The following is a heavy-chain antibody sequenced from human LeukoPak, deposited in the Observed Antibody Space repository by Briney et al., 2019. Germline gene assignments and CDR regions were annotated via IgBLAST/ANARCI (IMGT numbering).Heavy chain of an antibody. CDR3: AREGRYYDSSGYFDY. CDR1: GITFDDYG. V-gene: IGHV3-20*04. Sequence: PGGSLRLSCAASGITFDDYGMSWVRQAPGKGLEWGSGINWNGGSTGYADSVKGRFTISRDNDKNSLYLQMNSVRAEDTALYYCAREGRYYDSSGYFDYWGQGTLVTVSS. J-gene: IGHJ4*02. D-gene: IGHD3-22*01. CDR2: INWNGGST.